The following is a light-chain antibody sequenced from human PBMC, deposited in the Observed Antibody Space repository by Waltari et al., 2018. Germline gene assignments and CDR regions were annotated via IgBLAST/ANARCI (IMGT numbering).Light chain of an antibody. CDR2: ASS. CDR1: QSIRGTF. J-gene: IGKJ1*01. Sequence: EVVLTQSPATLSVSPGEGATLSCTASQSIRGTFLAWYQHQPGQAPRLLIFASSRRAAGTPDRFSGSGSGTNFSLTITRLESEDFAVYFCQYYGRSPLFGPGTKVEIK. CDR3: QYYGRSPL. V-gene: IGKV3-20*01.